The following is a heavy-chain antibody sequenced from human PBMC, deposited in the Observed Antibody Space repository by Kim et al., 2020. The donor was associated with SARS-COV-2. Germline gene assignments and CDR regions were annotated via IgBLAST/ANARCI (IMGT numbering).Heavy chain of an antibody. CDR1: GGSFSGYY. Sequence: SETLSLTCAVYGGSFSGYYWSWIRQPPGKGLEWIGEINHSGSTNYNPSLKSRVTISVDTSKNQFSLKLSSVTDADTAVYYCARVSGYGPGYYYYGMDGWGQGTTVTVSS. V-gene: IGHV4-34*01. CDR2: INHSGST. J-gene: IGHJ6*02. D-gene: IGHD5-12*01. CDR3: ARVSGYGPGYYYYGMDG.